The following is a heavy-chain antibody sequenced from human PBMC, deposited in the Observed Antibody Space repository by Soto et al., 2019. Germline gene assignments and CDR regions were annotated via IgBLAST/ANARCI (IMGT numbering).Heavy chain of an antibody. CDR2: IYSSGST. V-gene: IGHV4-59*08. CDR1: GGSISGYY. Sequence: SETLSLTCTVSGGSISGYYWSWIRQPPGKGLQWIGYIYSSGSTNYNPSLKSRVTISVDTSKNQFSLNLSSVTAADTAVYYCARQRRDFDYWGQGPRVTVSS. J-gene: IGHJ4*02. CDR3: ARQRRDFDY.